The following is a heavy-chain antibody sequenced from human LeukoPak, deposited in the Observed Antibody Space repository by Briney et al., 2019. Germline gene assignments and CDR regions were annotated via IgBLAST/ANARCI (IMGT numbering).Heavy chain of an antibody. J-gene: IGHJ3*01. CDR3: ARPAYTAAYDL. V-gene: IGHV3-7*01. CDR1: GFTFSTYW. CDR2: MKGDGSEK. Sequence: GGSLRLSCVASGFTFSTYWMTWVRQAPGKGLEWVANMKGDGSEKHYVDSVKGRFTISRDNAKNSLYLQMNSLRSEDSAVYYCARPAYTAAYDLWGQGTLVTVSS. D-gene: IGHD3-16*01.